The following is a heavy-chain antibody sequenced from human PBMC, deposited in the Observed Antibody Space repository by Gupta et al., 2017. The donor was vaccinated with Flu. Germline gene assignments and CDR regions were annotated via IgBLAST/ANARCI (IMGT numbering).Heavy chain of an antibody. CDR1: GFTFRDFA. Sequence: EVQLVESGGGLVQPGRSLRLSCTASGFTFRDFAISWFRQAPGKGLEWVGLIRSKSYGGTIKYAASVKGRFTVSRDDSNSIAYLQMDSLNTEDTAVYYCTRRKTFDYWGQGTLVTVSS. J-gene: IGHJ4*02. CDR2: IRSKSYGGTI. V-gene: IGHV3-49*03. CDR3: TRRKTFDY.